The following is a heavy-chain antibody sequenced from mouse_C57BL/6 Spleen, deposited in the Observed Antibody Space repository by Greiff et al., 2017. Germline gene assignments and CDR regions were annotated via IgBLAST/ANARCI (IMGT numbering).Heavy chain of an antibody. V-gene: IGHV1-82*01. CDR1: GYAFSSSW. CDR3: ARGGEAMDY. Sequence: QVQLQQSGPELVKPGASVQISCKASGYAFSSSWLNWVKQRPGKGLEWIGRIYPGDGDTNYNGKFKGKATLTADKSSSTAYMQLSSLTSEDSAVYFCARGGEAMDYWGQGTSVTVSS. J-gene: IGHJ4*01. CDR2: IYPGDGDT.